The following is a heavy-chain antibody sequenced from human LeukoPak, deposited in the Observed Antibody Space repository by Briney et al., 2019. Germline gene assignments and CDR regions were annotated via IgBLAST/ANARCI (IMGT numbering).Heavy chain of an antibody. CDR2: IDPSGGST. D-gene: IGHD6-6*01. V-gene: IGHV1-46*01. J-gene: IGHJ6*02. Sequence: ASVKVSCKASGYTFTSYYMHWVRQAPGQGLEWMGIIDPSGGSTSYAQKFQGRVTMTRDTSTSTVYMELSSLRSEDTAVYYCATDAKSIAARWGPYYGMDVWGQGTTVTVSS. CDR1: GYTFTSYY. CDR3: ATDAKSIAARWGPYYGMDV.